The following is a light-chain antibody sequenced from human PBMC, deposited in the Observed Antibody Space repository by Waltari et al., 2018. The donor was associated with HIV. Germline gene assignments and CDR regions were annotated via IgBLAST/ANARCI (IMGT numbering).Light chain of an antibody. Sequence: SYVLTQPPSVSVAPGKTASITCGGNNIGSKNVHWYQQKPGQAPVLVIYYDSDRPSGIPERFSGSNSENTATLTISRVEAGDEADYYCQVWDSSSDHVVFGGGTKLTVL. J-gene: IGLJ2*01. CDR3: QVWDSSSDHVV. V-gene: IGLV3-21*04. CDR1: NIGSKN. CDR2: YDS.